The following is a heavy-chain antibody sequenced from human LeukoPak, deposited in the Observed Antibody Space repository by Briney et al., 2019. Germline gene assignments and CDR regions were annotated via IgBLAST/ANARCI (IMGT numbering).Heavy chain of an antibody. V-gene: IGHV1-2*02. Sequence: ASVKVSCKASGYTFTSYDINWVRQAPGQGLEWMGWINPSSGRTNYAQNFQDRVAMTRDTSISTAYMELSSLRSDDTAVYYCARGSSIHVLLYRYYYMDVWGKGTTVAVSS. CDR2: INPSSGRT. CDR3: ARGSSIHVLLYRYYYMDV. D-gene: IGHD2-2*01. CDR1: GYTFTSYD. J-gene: IGHJ6*03.